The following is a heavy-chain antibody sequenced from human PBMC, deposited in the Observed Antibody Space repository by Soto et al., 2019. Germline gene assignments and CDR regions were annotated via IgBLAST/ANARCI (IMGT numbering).Heavy chain of an antibody. D-gene: IGHD6-13*01. V-gene: IGHV3-23*01. J-gene: IGHJ4*02. Sequence: EVQLLESGGGLVQPGGSLRLSCAASGFSFSSYAMNWVRQAPGQGLEWVSSISGSGATAYYADSVKGRFTISRDNSKNTLYLHMNSLRAEDTALFYCAKAHTDSSRDNYCDYWGQGTLVSVSS. CDR1: GFSFSSYA. CDR2: ISGSGATA. CDR3: AKAHTDSSRDNYCDY.